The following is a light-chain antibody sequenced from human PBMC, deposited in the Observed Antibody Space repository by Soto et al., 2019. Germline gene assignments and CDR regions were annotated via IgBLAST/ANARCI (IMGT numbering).Light chain of an antibody. Sequence: QSVLTQPPSASGTPGKRVTISCSGRASSIGTNTVNWYRQLPGTAPKLLIYGDNQRPSGVPDRFSGSKSGTSASLAISGLQSEDEAEYYCAAWDGSLNNVLFGGGTKLTVL. CDR3: AAWDGSLNNVL. V-gene: IGLV1-44*01. CDR1: ASSIGTNT. CDR2: GDN. J-gene: IGLJ2*01.